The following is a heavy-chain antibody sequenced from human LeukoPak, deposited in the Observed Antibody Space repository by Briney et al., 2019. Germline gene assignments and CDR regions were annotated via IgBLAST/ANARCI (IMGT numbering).Heavy chain of an antibody. J-gene: IGHJ4*02. Sequence: SETLSLTYGVSGVSIRSAGYSFYWIRQYPGKGLEWIGHIYYSGSPSYNPSLKSRVTISVDRSKNQFSLKLSSVTAADTAVYYCARAFNTSPPDYWGQGTLVTVSS. CDR1: GVSIRSAGYS. D-gene: IGHD2-2*01. CDR2: IYYSGSP. CDR3: ARAFNTSPPDY. V-gene: IGHV4-31*11.